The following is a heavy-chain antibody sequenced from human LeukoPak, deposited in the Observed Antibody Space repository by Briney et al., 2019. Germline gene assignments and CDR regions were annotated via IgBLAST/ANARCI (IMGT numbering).Heavy chain of an antibody. J-gene: IGHJ5*02. CDR3: AGARGWEFSS. D-gene: IGHD1-26*01. V-gene: IGHV3-7*01. CDR1: GFTFSSYW. Sequence: GGSLRLSCAASGFTFSSYWMGCVRQPPGMGLEWVATIKQDGSEKYYLDSVKGRFTISRDNAKNSLFLQMNSLRAEDTAVYYCAGARGWEFSSWGQGTLVTVSS. CDR2: IKQDGSEK.